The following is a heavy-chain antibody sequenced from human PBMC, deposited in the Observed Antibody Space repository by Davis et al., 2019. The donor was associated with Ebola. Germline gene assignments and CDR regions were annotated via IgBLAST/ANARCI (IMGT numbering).Heavy chain of an antibody. D-gene: IGHD3-16*01. CDR1: GFTFSTFG. CDR2: NWYDLTRK. CDR3: ARAPVHRGNYFDQ. J-gene: IGHJ4*02. V-gene: IGHV3-33*01. Sequence: GESLKISCAASGFTFSTFGMHWVRQAPGKGLEWVAVNWYDLTRKDYAASVKGRFTISRDNSKNTLYLEMKSLRADDTGVYYCARAPVHRGNYFDQWGQGALVTVSS.